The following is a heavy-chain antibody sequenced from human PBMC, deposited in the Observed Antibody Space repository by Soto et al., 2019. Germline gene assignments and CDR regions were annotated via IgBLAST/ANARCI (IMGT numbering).Heavy chain of an antibody. CDR1: GYSFTSYY. V-gene: IGHV5-51*01. J-gene: IGHJ6*02. CDR3: ARQRITRVRGVSSSGLDV. CDR2: IHPGDSET. Sequence: GESLKISCKGSGYSFTSYYIAWVRQMPGKGLEWMGIIHPGDSETRYSPSFQGHVIISADKSISSAYLQWSSLEAADTAMYYCARQRITRVRGVSSSGLDVWDQGTTVTVSS. D-gene: IGHD3-10*01.